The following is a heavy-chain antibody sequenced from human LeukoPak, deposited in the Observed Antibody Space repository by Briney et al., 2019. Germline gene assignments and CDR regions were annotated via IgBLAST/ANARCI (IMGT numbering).Heavy chain of an antibody. CDR1: GFTFSDYY. Sequence: GGSLRLSCAASGFTFSDYYMSWIRQAPGKGLEWVSYISSSGSTIYYADSVKGRFTISRDNAKNSLYLQMNSLRAEDTAVYYCASEYSSGWTRGAFDYWGQGTLVTVSS. D-gene: IGHD6-19*01. CDR2: ISSSGSTI. V-gene: IGHV3-11*01. J-gene: IGHJ4*02. CDR3: ASEYSSGWTRGAFDY.